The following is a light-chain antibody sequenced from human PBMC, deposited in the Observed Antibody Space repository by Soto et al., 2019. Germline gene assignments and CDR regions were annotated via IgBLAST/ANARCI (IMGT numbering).Light chain of an antibody. Sequence: DIQMTQSPSSLSASVGDRVTITCQASQCISNSLAWYQQKPGKVPKLLIYDASTLQSGVPSRLSASGSGTDFTLIIASLQPEEVATYYCQEYNCAPFTFGPGTKVDIK. CDR2: DAS. V-gene: IGKV1-27*01. CDR3: QEYNCAPFT. J-gene: IGKJ3*01. CDR1: QCISNS.